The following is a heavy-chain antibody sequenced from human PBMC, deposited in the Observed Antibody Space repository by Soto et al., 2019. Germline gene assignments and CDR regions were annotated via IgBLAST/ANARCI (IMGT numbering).Heavy chain of an antibody. V-gene: IGHV3-30*18. D-gene: IGHD6-19*01. CDR2: ISYDGIQK. CDR3: AKDPPGGWHWFDN. CDR1: GFTFRTYG. J-gene: IGHJ4*02. Sequence: QVQLVESGGGVVQPGRSLRLSCAASGFTFRTYGMHWVRQAPGKGLEWVAAISYDGIQKYYADSVKGRFTISRDSAKRTAYREINGWRIGEGVVFYCAKDPPGGWHWFDNWGQGTLVTVSS.